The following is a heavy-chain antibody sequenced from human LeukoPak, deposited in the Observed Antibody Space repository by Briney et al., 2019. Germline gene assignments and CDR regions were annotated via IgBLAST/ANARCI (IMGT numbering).Heavy chain of an antibody. CDR3: AKSASYGSGSYIY. V-gene: IGHV3-7*03. Sequence: SGGSLRLSCAVSGFTFSSYWMSWVRQAPGKGLEWVANIKKGGSEKYYVDSVKGRFTISRDNAKNSLYLQMNSLRPEDTALYYCAKSASYGSGSYIYWGQGTLVTVSS. CDR1: GFTFSSYW. D-gene: IGHD3-10*01. J-gene: IGHJ4*02. CDR2: IKKGGSEK.